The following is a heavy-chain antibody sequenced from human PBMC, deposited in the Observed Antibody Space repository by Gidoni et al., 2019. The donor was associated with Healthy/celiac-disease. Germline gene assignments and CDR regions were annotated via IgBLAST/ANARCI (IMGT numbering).Heavy chain of an antibody. Sequence: QVQLVQSGAEVKKPGVSVKVSCKAYGYTFTSYYMQWVRQAPGQGLEWGGIINPSGCITSYEQKVQGRVTSTRDTSTSTVYMELRSLGSEDTAVYYCARDDDIAAAGTVRYYYGMDVWGQGTTVTFSS. D-gene: IGHD6-13*01. CDR2: INPSGCIT. V-gene: IGHV1-46*01. CDR1: GYTFTSYY. J-gene: IGHJ6*02. CDR3: ARDDDIAAAGTVRYYYGMDV.